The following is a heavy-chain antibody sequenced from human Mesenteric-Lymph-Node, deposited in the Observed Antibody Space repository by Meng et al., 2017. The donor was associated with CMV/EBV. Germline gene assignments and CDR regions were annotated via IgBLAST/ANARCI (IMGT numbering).Heavy chain of an antibody. D-gene: IGHD1-20*01. Sequence: VYGGSFSGYDWSWIRQPRGKGLEWIGEINHSGSTNYNTSLKSRVTISVDTSKNQFSLKLSSVTAADTAVYYCARRGGYNWTPRYFDYWGQGTLVTVSS. CDR1: GGSFSGYD. CDR2: INHSGST. V-gene: IGHV4-34*01. CDR3: ARRGGYNWTPRYFDY. J-gene: IGHJ4*02.